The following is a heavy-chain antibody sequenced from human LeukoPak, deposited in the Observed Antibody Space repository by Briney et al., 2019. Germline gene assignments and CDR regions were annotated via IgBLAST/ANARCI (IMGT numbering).Heavy chain of an antibody. V-gene: IGHV4-59*12. CDR1: ADSIDSYY. Sequence: PSETLSLTCTVSADSIDSYYWSWIRQPPGKGLEWIGYIYYRGTTSYNPFLKSRVTISVDTSKNQFSLKLNSVTAADTAVYYCARLPRYGGYDHFDYWGQGILVIVSS. J-gene: IGHJ4*02. D-gene: IGHD5-12*01. CDR2: IYYRGTT. CDR3: ARLPRYGGYDHFDY.